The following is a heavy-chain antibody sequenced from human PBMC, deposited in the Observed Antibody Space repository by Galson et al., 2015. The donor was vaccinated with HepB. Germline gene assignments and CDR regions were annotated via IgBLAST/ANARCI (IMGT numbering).Heavy chain of an antibody. D-gene: IGHD3-10*01. CDR3: ATGPKYYYGSGSYFAFDI. V-gene: IGHV1-24*01. Sequence: SVKVSCKVSGYTLTELSMHWVRQAPGKGLEWMGGFDPEDGETIYAQKFQGRVTMTEDTSTDTAYMELSSLRSEDTAVCYCATGPKYYYGSGSYFAFDIWGQGTMVTVSS. CDR2: FDPEDGET. J-gene: IGHJ3*02. CDR1: GYTLTELS.